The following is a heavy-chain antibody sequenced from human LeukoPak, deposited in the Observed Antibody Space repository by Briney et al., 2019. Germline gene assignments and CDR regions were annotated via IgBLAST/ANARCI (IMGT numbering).Heavy chain of an antibody. Sequence: GGSLRLSCAASGFTFSSYAMHWVRQAPGKGLEWVAVISYDGSNKYYADSVKGRFTISRDNSKNTLYLQMNSLRAEDTAVYYCAKDSRITMIVVVITTTPDYWGQGTLVTVSS. CDR3: AKDSRITMIVVVITTTPDY. V-gene: IGHV3-30-3*01. CDR1: GFTFSSYA. J-gene: IGHJ4*02. D-gene: IGHD3-22*01. CDR2: ISYDGSNK.